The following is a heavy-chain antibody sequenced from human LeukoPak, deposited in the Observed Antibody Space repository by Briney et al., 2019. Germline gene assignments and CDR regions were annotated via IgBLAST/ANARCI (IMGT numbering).Heavy chain of an antibody. Sequence: GGSLRLSCAASGFTVSFSSYGMSWVRQAPGKGLEWVSAISGSGDSTYYADSVKGRFTISRDNSKNTLNLQMNSLRAEDTAVYYCARPSIAARPGWFDPWGQGTLVTVSS. CDR2: ISGSGDST. CDR1: GFTVSFSSYG. V-gene: IGHV3-23*01. J-gene: IGHJ5*02. D-gene: IGHD6-6*01. CDR3: ARPSIAARPGWFDP.